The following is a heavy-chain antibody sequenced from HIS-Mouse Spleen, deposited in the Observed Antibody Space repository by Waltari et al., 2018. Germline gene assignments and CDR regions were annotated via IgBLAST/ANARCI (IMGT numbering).Heavy chain of an antibody. J-gene: IGHJ5*02. Sequence: QLQLQESGPGLVKPSETLSLTCTVSGGSISSSSYYWGWIRQPPGKGLEWIGSIYYSGSTYYNPSLKSRVPISVDTSKNQFSLKLSSVTAADTAVYYCARKRTASGWFDPWGQGTLVTVSS. CDR2: IYYSGST. CDR1: GGSISSSSYY. V-gene: IGHV4-39*07. D-gene: IGHD2-21*02. CDR3: ARKRTASGWFDP.